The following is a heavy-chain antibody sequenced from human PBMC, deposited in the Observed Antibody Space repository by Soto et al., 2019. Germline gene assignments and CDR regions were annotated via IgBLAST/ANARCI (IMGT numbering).Heavy chain of an antibody. CDR2: ILYDGSNK. CDR3: AKDLPGPGDYYYGMDV. J-gene: IGHJ6*02. V-gene: IGHV3-30-3*02. D-gene: IGHD3-10*01. CDR1: GFSFNNCA. Sequence: QVQLVESGGGVVQPGRSLRLSCAASGFSFNNCAMHWVRQAPGKGLEWVAVILYDGSNKYYADSVKGRFTISRDNSKNTLDLQMNSLRAEDTAVYYCAKDLPGPGDYYYGMDVWGQGTTVTLPS.